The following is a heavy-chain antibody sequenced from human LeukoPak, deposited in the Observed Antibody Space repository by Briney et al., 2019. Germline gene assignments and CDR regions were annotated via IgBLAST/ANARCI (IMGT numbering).Heavy chain of an antibody. CDR1: GYSFTSYW. V-gene: IGHV5-51*01. Sequence: GESLKISCKGSGYSFTSYWIGWVRQMPGKGLEWMGIIYPGDSDTRNSPSFQGQVTISADKSISTAYLQWSGLKASDTAMYYCAREPDHCSSTSCYNQNYYYYGMDVWGQGTTVTVSS. J-gene: IGHJ6*02. D-gene: IGHD2-2*02. CDR2: IYPGDSDT. CDR3: AREPDHCSSTSCYNQNYYYYGMDV.